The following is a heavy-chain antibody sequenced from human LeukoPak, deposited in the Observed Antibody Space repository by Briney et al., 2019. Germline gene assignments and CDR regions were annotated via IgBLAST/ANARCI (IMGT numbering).Heavy chain of an antibody. J-gene: IGHJ4*02. CDR2: ISGSDRSI. CDR1: GFTFSTFG. CDR3: AKLYGDYGSLSVSYYFDY. Sequence: GGSLRLSCAASGFTFSTFGMTWVRQAPGKGLEWVSGISGSDRSIYYADSVKGRFTISRDNSKNTLYLQMNSLRAEDTAVYYCAKLYGDYGSLSVSYYFDYWGQGTLVTVSS. V-gene: IGHV3-23*01. D-gene: IGHD4-17*01.